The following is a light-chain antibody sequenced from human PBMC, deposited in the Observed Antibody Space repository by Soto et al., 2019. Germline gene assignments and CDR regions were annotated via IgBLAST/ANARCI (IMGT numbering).Light chain of an antibody. Sequence: DIQMTQSPSSLSASVGDRVTITCQASQDITNYLNWYQQKPGRAPRLLLYDGSSLETGVPSRFSVSGSGTDFTLTISSLQPEDVATYYCQHYDHLPITFGQGTQLEIK. CDR2: DGS. J-gene: IGKJ5*01. V-gene: IGKV1-33*01. CDR1: QDITNY. CDR3: QHYDHLPIT.